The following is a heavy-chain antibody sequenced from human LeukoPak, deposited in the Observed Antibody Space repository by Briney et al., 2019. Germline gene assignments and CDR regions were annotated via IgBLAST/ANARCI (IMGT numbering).Heavy chain of an antibody. D-gene: IGHD3-9*01. Sequence: SETLSLTCTVSGGSISSYYWSWIRQPPGKGLEWIGYIYYSGSTNYNPSLKSRVTISVDTSKNQFSLKLSSETAADTAVYYCARAAWDIRYFDWLLYPWGQGTLVTVSS. J-gene: IGHJ5*02. CDR1: GGSISSYY. CDR3: ARAAWDIRYFDWLLYP. CDR2: IYYSGST. V-gene: IGHV4-59*01.